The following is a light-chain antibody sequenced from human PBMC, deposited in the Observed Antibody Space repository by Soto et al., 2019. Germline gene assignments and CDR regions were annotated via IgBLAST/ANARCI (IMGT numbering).Light chain of an antibody. CDR2: WAS. Sequence: DIVMTQSPDSLAVSLGERATINCKSSQSVLYSPNNKNYLAWYQKKPGQPPRLLIYWASTRESGVPDRFSGSGSGTNFTLTISSLEPEDFAVYFCHQRSNWPLTFGGGTKLEIK. V-gene: IGKV4-1*01. CDR3: HQRSNWPLT. J-gene: IGKJ4*01. CDR1: QSVLYSPNNKNY.